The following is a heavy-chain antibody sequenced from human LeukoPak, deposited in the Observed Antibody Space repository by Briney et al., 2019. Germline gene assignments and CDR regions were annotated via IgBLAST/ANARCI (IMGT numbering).Heavy chain of an antibody. CDR2: ISSSSSTI. D-gene: IGHD6-19*01. CDR1: GFTFSSYS. CDR3: ARDSARWRVTERGYFDY. Sequence: PGGSLRLSCAASGFTFSSYSMNWVRQAPGKGLEWVSYISSSSSTIYYADSVKGRFTISRDNAKNSLYLQMNSLRAEDTAVYYCARDSARWRVTERGYFDYWGQGTLVTVSS. J-gene: IGHJ4*02. V-gene: IGHV3-48*01.